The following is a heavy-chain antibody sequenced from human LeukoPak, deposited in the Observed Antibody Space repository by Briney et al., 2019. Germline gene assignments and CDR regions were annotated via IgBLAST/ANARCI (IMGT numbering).Heavy chain of an antibody. J-gene: IGHJ4*02. V-gene: IGHV3-48*03. CDR3: ARKWEDSSSWYFPFDY. CDR1: GFTFSSYE. D-gene: IGHD6-13*01. CDR2: ISSSGSTI. Sequence: GGSLRLSCAASGFTFSSYEMNWVRQAPGKGLEWVSYISSSGSTIYYADSVKGRFTISRDNAKNSLYLQMNSLRAEDTAVYYCARKWEDSSSWYFPFDYWGQGTLVTVSS.